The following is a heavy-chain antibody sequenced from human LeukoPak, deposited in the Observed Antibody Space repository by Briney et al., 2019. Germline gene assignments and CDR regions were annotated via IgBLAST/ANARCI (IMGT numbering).Heavy chain of an antibody. CDR3: ARDTHYYGMDV. Sequence: SETLSLTCTVSGGSINNYYWSWIRQPPGKGLEWIGYIYYSGNTNYNPSLKSRVTISVDTSKNQLSLKLSSVTAADTAVYYCARDTHYYGMDVWGKGTTVTVSS. J-gene: IGHJ6*04. V-gene: IGHV4-59*01. CDR2: IYYSGNT. CDR1: GGSINNYY.